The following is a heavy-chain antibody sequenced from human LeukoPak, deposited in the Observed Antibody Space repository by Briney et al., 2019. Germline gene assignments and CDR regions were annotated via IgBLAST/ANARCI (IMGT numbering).Heavy chain of an antibody. Sequence: GGSLRLSCAASGFTFSSYSMNWVRQAPGKGLEWVSSISSSSSYIYYADSAKGRFTISRDNAKNSLYLQMNSLRAEDTAVYYCARVLTPYYDFKYAFDIWGQGTMVTVSS. CDR2: ISSSSSYI. V-gene: IGHV3-21*01. CDR3: ARVLTPYYDFKYAFDI. CDR1: GFTFSSYS. D-gene: IGHD3/OR15-3a*01. J-gene: IGHJ3*02.